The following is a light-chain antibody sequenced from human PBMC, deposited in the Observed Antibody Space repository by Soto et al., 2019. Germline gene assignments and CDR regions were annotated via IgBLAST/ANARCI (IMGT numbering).Light chain of an antibody. CDR2: YAS. CDR1: QSVSNN. Sequence: EIMMTQSPATLSVSPGERATLSCRASQSVSNNLAWYQQKPGQAPRLLIYYASTRATGVPARFSGSGSGTEFTLTISSLQSEDFALYSCQQYNNWPPITFGKGTRLEIK. V-gene: IGKV3-15*01. J-gene: IGKJ5*01. CDR3: QQYNNWPPIT.